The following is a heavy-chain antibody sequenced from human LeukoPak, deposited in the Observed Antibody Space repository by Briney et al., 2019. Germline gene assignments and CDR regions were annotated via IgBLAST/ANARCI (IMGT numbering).Heavy chain of an antibody. D-gene: IGHD4/OR15-4a*01. CDR1: GGSISSGDYY. J-gene: IGHJ4*02. V-gene: IGHV4-30-4*01. CDR3: ARELTYADY. Sequence: SSETLSLTCTVSGGSISSGDYYWSWIRQPPGKGLEWIGYIYYSGSTYYNPSLKSRVTMSVDTSKNQFSLKLSSVTAADTAVYYCARELTYADYWGQGTLVTVSS. CDR2: IYYSGST.